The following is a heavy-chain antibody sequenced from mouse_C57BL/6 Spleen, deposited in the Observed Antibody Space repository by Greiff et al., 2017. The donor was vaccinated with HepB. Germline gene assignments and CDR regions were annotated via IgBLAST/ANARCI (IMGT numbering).Heavy chain of an antibody. CDR2: INPSTGGT. J-gene: IGHJ4*01. D-gene: IGHD2-3*01. CDR1: GYSFTGYY. Sequence: EVQLQQSGPELVKPGASVKISCKASGYSFTGYYMNWVKQSPEKSLEWIGEINPSTGGTTYNQKFKAKATLTVDKSSSTAYMQLKSLTSEDSAVYYCARFYDGYYNYYAMDYWGQGTSVTVSS. V-gene: IGHV1-42*01. CDR3: ARFYDGYYNYYAMDY.